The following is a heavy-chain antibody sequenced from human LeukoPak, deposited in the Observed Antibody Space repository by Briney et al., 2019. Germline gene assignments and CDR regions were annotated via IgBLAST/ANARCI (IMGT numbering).Heavy chain of an antibody. CDR3: AEDRYSSSSPLYYYYGMDV. CDR2: IGTAGDT. J-gene: IGHJ6*02. V-gene: IGHV3-13*01. CDR1: GFTFSSYD. Sequence: GGSLRLSCAASGFTFSSYDMHWVRQATGKGLEWVSAIGTAGDTYYPGSVKGRFTISRENAKNSLYLQMNSLRAGDTAVYYCAEDRYSSSSPLYYYYGMDVWGQGTTVTVSS. D-gene: IGHD6-6*01.